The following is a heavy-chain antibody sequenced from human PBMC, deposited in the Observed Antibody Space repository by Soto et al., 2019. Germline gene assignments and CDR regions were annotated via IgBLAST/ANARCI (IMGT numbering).Heavy chain of an antibody. J-gene: IGHJ4*02. Sequence: QVQLVQSGAEVKKSGSSVKVSCKASGGTFSSYAISWVRQAPGQGLEWMGGIIPIFGTANYAQKFQGRVTITADKTTSTDYMELSSLRSEDTAVYYGASAPEGWLQLPLGFDYWGQGTLVTVSS. CDR2: IIPIFGTA. V-gene: IGHV1-69*06. CDR1: GGTFSSYA. CDR3: ASAPEGWLQLPLGFDY. D-gene: IGHD5-12*01.